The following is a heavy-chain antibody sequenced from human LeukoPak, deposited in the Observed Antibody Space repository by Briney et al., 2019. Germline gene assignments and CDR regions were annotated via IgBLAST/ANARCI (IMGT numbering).Heavy chain of an antibody. J-gene: IGHJ3*02. Sequence: SEALYLTCTVSGGSISNYYWSWIRQPPGKGLEWIGNIYYSGSTNYNPSLKSRVTISVDTSKNQFSLKLRAVTAADTAMYYCARRKNSGWSTDAFDIWGQGTMVTVSS. CDR3: ARRKNSGWSTDAFDI. CDR2: IYYSGST. D-gene: IGHD6-19*01. V-gene: IGHV4-59*08. CDR1: GGSISNYY.